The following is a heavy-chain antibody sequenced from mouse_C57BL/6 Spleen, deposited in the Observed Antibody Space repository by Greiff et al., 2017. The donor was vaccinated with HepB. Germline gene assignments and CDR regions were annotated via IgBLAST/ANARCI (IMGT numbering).Heavy chain of an antibody. V-gene: IGHV5-9*01. CDR2: ISGGGGNT. D-gene: IGHD1-1*01. Sequence: EVKLVESGGGLVKPGGSLKLSCAASGFTFSSYTMSWVRQTPEKRLEWVATISGGGGNTYYPDSVKGRFTISRDNAKNTLYLQMSSLRSEDTALYYCARQSYYYGISPYWYFDVWGTGTTVTVSS. CDR1: GFTFSSYT. CDR3: ARQSYYYGISPYWYFDV. J-gene: IGHJ1*03.